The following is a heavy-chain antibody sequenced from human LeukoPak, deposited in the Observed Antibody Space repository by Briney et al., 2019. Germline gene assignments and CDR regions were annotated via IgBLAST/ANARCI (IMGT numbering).Heavy chain of an antibody. J-gene: IGHJ3*02. D-gene: IGHD3-10*01. V-gene: IGHV1-18*01. CDR3: ARDYRLYGSGSYYILRKDAFDI. CDR1: GYTFTSYG. Sequence: ASVKVSCKGSGYTFTSYGISWVRQAPGQGLEWMGWISPYNGNTNYAQKLQGRVTMTTDTSTSTAYMELRSLRSDDTAVYYCARDYRLYGSGSYYILRKDAFDIWGQGTMVTVSS. CDR2: ISPYNGNT.